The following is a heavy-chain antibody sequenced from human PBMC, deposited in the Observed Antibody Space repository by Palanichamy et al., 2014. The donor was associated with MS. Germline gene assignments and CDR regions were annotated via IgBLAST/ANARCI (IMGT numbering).Heavy chain of an antibody. V-gene: IGHV4-39*01. Sequence: QVLLQESGPGLVKPSETLSLTRSVSGGSFSSSTFFWGWIRQPPGRRLEWIGSIYYSGSTYYNPSLKSRVTMSVDTSKNQFSLNLSSVTAADTAVYYCARNLVSSGWPNWFDPWGQGTQVTVSS. D-gene: IGHD6-19*01. CDR3: ARNLVSSGWPNWFDP. CDR2: IYYSGST. CDR1: GGSFSSSTFF. J-gene: IGHJ5*02.